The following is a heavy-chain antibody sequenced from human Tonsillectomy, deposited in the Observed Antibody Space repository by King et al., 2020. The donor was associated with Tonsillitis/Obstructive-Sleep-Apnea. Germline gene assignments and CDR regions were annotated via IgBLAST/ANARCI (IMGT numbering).Heavy chain of an antibody. CDR3: AGGYSSSWSSRYYCYMDV. D-gene: IGHD6-13*01. Sequence: VQLVESGGGLVRPGGSLRLSCAASGFTFSDYYMSWIRQAPGKGLEWVSYIGTSVSTIYYADSVKGRFTISRDNAKNSLYLQMNSLRAEDTAVYYCAGGYSSSWSSRYYCYMDVWGKGTTVTVSS. CDR1: GFTFSDYY. V-gene: IGHV3-11*01. CDR2: IGTSVSTI. J-gene: IGHJ6*03.